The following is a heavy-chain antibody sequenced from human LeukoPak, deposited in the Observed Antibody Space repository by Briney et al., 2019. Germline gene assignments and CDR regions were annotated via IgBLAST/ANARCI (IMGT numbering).Heavy chain of an antibody. V-gene: IGHV4-59*01. Sequence: SETLSLTCDVSGGSISSYYWNWIRQPPGEGLEWIGCIYYIGNTNYNPSLKSRVTISVDTSKNQFSLRLSSVTAADTAVYYCARASRSSGLDYWGQGTLVTVSS. CDR2: IYYIGNT. J-gene: IGHJ4*02. CDR1: GGSISSYY. CDR3: ARASRSSGLDY.